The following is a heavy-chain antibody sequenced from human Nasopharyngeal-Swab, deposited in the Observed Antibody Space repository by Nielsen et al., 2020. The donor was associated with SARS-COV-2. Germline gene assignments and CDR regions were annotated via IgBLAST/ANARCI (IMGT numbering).Heavy chain of an antibody. Sequence: WVRQAPGQGLEWMGWINTNTGNPTYAQGFTGRFVFSLDTSVSTAYLQISSLKAEDTAVYYCARDAILWFGELLIWFDPWGQGTLVTVSS. D-gene: IGHD3-10*01. CDR3: ARDAILWFGELLIWFDP. J-gene: IGHJ5*02. V-gene: IGHV7-4-1*02. CDR2: INTNTGNP.